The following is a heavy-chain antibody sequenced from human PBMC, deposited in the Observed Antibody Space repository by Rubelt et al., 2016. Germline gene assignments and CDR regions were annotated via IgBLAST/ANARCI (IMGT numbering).Heavy chain of an antibody. CDR3: VRDRSGTGLGWFDP. D-gene: IGHD1-14*01. Sequence: PGGSLRLSCAASGFTLSGFSMNWVRQAPGKGLEWVSYIGTSSTTVNYADSVKGRFTISRDNAKNSLFLQMNSLRAEDTAVYYCVRDRSGTGLGWFDPWGQGTLVTVSS. V-gene: IGHV3-48*01. CDR1: GFTLSGFS. J-gene: IGHJ5*02. CDR2: IGTSSTTV.